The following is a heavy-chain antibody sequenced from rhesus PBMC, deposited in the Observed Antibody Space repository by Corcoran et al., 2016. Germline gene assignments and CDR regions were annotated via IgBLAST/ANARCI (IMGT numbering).Heavy chain of an antibody. CDR2: VYPEDGEA. V-gene: IGHV1-111*02. J-gene: IGHJ4*01. D-gene: IGHD4-29*01. CDR1: GYTFTDYY. Sequence: EVQLVQSGAEVKKPGASVKISCKASGYTFTDYYLHWVRQAPGKGLEWLGRVYPEDGEALHVQKFQDRVTITEDTSTDTAYIELSSLRSEDTAVYYCATDAGRWFFDYWGQGVLVTVSS. CDR3: ATDAGRWFFDY.